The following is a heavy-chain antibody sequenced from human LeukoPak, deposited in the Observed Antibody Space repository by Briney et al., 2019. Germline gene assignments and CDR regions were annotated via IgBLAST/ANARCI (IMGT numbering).Heavy chain of an antibody. CDR2: ISSSGSTI. CDR3: ARDRRAGSYYFDY. CDR1: GFTFSDYY. D-gene: IGHD3-10*01. V-gene: IGHV3-11*01. Sequence: GGSLRLSCAASGFTFSDYYMSWIRQAPGKGLEWVSYISSSGSTIYYADSVKGRFTISRDSAKNSLYLQMNSLRAEDTAVYYCARDRRAGSYYFDYWGQGTLVTVSS. J-gene: IGHJ4*02.